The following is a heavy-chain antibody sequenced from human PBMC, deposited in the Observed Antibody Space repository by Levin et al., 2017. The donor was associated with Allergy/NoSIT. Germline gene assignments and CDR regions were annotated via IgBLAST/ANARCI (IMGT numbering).Heavy chain of an antibody. J-gene: IGHJ4*02. CDR1: GFTFSSYG. Sequence: GESLKISCAASGFTFSSYGMHWVRQAPGKGLEWVAVIWYDGSNKYYADSVKGRFTISRDNSKNTLYLQMNSLRAEDTAVYYCARDQFYGDHGSPDYWGQGTLVTVSS. D-gene: IGHD4-17*01. V-gene: IGHV3-33*01. CDR3: ARDQFYGDHGSPDY. CDR2: IWYDGSNK.